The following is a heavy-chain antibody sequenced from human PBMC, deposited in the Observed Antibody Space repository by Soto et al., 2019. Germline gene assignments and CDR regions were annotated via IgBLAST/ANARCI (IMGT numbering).Heavy chain of an antibody. CDR3: ARGYDSSGYYYGTWYYYGMDV. CDR1: GGTFSSYA. CDR2: IIPIFGTA. V-gene: IGHV1-69*13. Sequence: SVKVSCKASGGTFSSYAISWVRQAPGQGLEWMGGIIPIFGTANYAQKFQGRVTITADESTSTAYMELSSLRSEDTAVYYCARGYDSSGYYYGTWYYYGMDVWGQGTTVTVSS. D-gene: IGHD3-22*01. J-gene: IGHJ6*02.